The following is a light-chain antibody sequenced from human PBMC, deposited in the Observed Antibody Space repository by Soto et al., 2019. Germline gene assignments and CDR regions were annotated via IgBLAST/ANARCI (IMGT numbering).Light chain of an antibody. J-gene: IGKJ1*01. CDR1: HSVSSN. CDR3: QQYNNWPPT. CDR2: GAS. V-gene: IGKV3-15*01. Sequence: EIVMTQSPATLSVSPGERATISCRASHSVSSNLAWYQQKPGQAPRLLIYGASTRATGIPARFSGSGSGTEFTLTISSLQSEDFAVYYCQQYNNWPPTFGQGTKV.